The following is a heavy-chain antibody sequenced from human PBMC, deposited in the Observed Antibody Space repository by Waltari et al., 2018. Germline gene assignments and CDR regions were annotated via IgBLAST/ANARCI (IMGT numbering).Heavy chain of an antibody. CDR2: VHRNGRT. V-gene: IGHV4-4*02. CDR1: GDPMRGKSW. CDR3: ARDLGRGLFLDS. J-gene: IGHJ4*02. D-gene: IGHD2-15*01. Sequence: QLQLQESGPGLVKPSGTPSLTCVVSGDPMRGKSWWSWVRQSPAKGLEWIGQVHRNGRTNYNPSLASRAIVSLDSSMNQFSLRILSATAADTAVYYCARDLGRGLFLDSWGQGTLVTVSP.